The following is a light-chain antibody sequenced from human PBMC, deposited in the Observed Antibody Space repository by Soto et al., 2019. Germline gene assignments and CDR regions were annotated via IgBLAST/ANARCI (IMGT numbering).Light chain of an antibody. J-gene: IGKJ1*01. CDR3: QQYKNWPRT. CDR2: GAS. Sequence: EVVMTQSPDSLSVSPGERATLSCRASQSVSSNLAWYQQKLGQPPRLLIYGASTRATGISARFSGSGSGTEFTLTISSLQSQDFAIYYCQQYKNWPRTFGQGTSVEIK. CDR1: QSVSSN. V-gene: IGKV3-15*01.